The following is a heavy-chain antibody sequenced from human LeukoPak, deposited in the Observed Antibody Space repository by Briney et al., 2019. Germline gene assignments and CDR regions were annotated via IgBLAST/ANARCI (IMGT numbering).Heavy chain of an antibody. D-gene: IGHD4-23*01. CDR2: ISYDGSNK. CDR1: GFTFSSYA. J-gene: IGHJ4*02. V-gene: IGHV3-30-3*01. Sequence: GGALRLSCAASGFTFSSYAMHWVRQAPGKGLEWVAVISYDGSNKYYADSVKGRFTISRDNSKNTLYLQMNSLRAEDTAVYYCARGRPHGNDYWGQGTLVTVSS. CDR3: ARGRPHGNDY.